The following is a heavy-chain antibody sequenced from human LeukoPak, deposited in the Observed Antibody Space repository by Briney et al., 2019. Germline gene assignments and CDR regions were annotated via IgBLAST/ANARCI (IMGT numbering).Heavy chain of an antibody. CDR3: AKESGYEYYYYYYMDV. CDR2: ISGSGGST. D-gene: IGHD5-12*01. CDR1: GLTFSNYG. J-gene: IGHJ6*03. V-gene: IGHV3-23*01. Sequence: GGSLRLSCAASGLTFSNYGMSWVRQAPGKGLEWVSGISGSGGSTYYADSVKGRFTISRDNSKKTLYLQMNSLRAEDMAVYYCAKESGYEYYYYYYMDVWGKGTTVTISS.